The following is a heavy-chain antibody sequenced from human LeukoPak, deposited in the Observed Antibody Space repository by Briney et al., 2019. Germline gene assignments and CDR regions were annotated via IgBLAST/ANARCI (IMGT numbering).Heavy chain of an antibody. Sequence: SETLSLTCTASGGSISSSSYYWGWIRQPPGKGLEWIGSIYYSGSTYYNPSLKSRVTISVDTSKNQFSLKLSSVTAADTAVYYCASIVATIHIDYWGQGTLVTVSS. CDR3: ASIVATIHIDY. CDR1: GGSISSSSYY. J-gene: IGHJ4*02. V-gene: IGHV4-39*01. D-gene: IGHD5-12*01. CDR2: IYYSGST.